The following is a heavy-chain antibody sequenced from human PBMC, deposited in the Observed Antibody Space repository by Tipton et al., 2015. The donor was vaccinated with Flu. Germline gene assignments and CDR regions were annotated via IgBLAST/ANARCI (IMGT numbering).Heavy chain of an antibody. CDR3: ATDSRGYPDAFDL. CDR2: VYYSGST. J-gene: IGHJ3*01. CDR1: GDSIKSNY. V-gene: IGHV4-59*01. Sequence: TLSLTCSVSGDSIKSNYWNWIRQPPGKGLEWLGYVYYSGSTFYNPSLKSRATISIDTSKNQFSLRLESVTAADTAMYFWATDSRGYPDAFDLWGQGTVVTVSS. D-gene: IGHD5-12*01.